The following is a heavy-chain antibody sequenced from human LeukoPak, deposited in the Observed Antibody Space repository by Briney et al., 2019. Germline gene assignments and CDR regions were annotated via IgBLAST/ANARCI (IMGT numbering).Heavy chain of an antibody. CDR3: XXXXXXXRYSYDSSGYQPDFQY. D-gene: IGHD3-22*01. Sequence: PGGSLRLSCAASGFTFSSYAMSWVRQAPGKGLQWVSAISGGGDKTYYADSVKGRFTISRDNSKKTLYLQINNLRVEDTAVYYCXXXXXXXRYSYDSSGYQPDFQYWGQGTLVTVSS. V-gene: IGHV3-23*01. CDR1: GFTFSSYA. CDR2: ISGGGDKT. J-gene: IGHJ1*01.